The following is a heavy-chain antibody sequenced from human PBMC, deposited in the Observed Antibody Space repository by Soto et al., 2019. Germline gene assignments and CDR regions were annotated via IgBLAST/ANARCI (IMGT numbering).Heavy chain of an antibody. CDR2: IYYSGIT. V-gene: IGHV4-39*01. Sequence: QLQLQEPGPGLVKPAETLSLTCTVSGGSISSRGYYWGWIRQPPGKRLEWIGTIYYSGITHYNPSIKNRVTMSVDTSKHQFSLKLSSVTAADAAVYYCATSNWLDPWAREPWSPSPQ. J-gene: IGHJ5*02. D-gene: IGHD2-2*01. CDR1: GGSISSRGYY. CDR3: ATSNWLDP.